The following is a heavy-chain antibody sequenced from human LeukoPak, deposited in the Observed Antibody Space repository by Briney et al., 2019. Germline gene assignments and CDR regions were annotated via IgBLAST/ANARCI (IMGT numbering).Heavy chain of an antibody. CDR1: GFTFSSYW. Sequence: GGSLRLSCAASGFTFSSYWMHWVRQAPGKGLVWVSRINSDGSSTTYADSVKGRFTISRDNAKNTLYLQMNSLRAEDTAVYYCAKDLFGVVSAYYFDYWGQGTLVTVSS. D-gene: IGHD3-3*01. J-gene: IGHJ4*02. CDR3: AKDLFGVVSAYYFDY. CDR2: INSDGSST. V-gene: IGHV3-74*01.